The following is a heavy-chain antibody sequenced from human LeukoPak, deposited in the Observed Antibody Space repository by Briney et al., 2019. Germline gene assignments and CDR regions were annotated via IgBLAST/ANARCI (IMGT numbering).Heavy chain of an antibody. Sequence: SETLSLTCAVYGGSFSGYYWSWIRQPPRKGLEWIGEINHSGSTNYNPSLKSRVTISVDTSKNQFSLKLSSVTAADTAVYYCARGGGDGYNPLDYWGQGTLVTVSS. CDR3: ARGGGDGYNPLDY. CDR2: INHSGST. CDR1: GGSFSGYY. J-gene: IGHJ4*02. V-gene: IGHV4-34*01. D-gene: IGHD5-24*01.